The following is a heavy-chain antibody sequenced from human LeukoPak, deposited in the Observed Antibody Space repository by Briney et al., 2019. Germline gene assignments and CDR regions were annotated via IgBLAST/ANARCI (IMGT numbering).Heavy chain of an antibody. V-gene: IGHV4-39*07. CDR3: ARVVNTAMVSETYYFDY. CDR1: GGSISSGIYY. J-gene: IGHJ4*02. Sequence: KPSETLSLTCTVSGGSISSGIYYWGWIRQPPGKGLEWIGSIYFSGSTYYNPSLKSRVTISVDKSKNQFSLRLTSVTAADTAVYYCARVVNTAMVSETYYFDYWGQGTLVTVSS. D-gene: IGHD5-18*01. CDR2: IYFSGST.